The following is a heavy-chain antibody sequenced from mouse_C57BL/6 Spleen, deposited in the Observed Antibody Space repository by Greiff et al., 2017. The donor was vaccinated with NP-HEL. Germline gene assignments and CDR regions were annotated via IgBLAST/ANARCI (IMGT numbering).Heavy chain of an antibody. CDR2: IDPEDGET. V-gene: IGHV14-2*01. Sequence: EVQLQQSGAELVKPGASVKLSCTVSGFNIKDFYLHWVKQRTEQGLEWIGRIDPEDGETKYAPKFQGKATIIADTSSNTAYLQLSSLKSEDTAVYYCARDYGSSYWYFDVWGTGTTVTVSS. D-gene: IGHD1-1*01. CDR1: GFNIKDFY. J-gene: IGHJ1*03. CDR3: ARDYGSSYWYFDV.